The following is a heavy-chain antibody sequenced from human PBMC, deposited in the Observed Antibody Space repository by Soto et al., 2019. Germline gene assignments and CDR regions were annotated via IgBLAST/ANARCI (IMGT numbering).Heavy chain of an antibody. Sequence: GASVKVSCTVSGYTLTELSMHWVRQAPGKGLEWMGGFDPEDGETIYAQKFQGRVTMTEDTSTDTAYMELSSLRSEDTAVYYCATSPGSSSSYFDYWGQGTLVTVSS. CDR1: GYTLTELS. CDR2: FDPEDGET. J-gene: IGHJ4*02. V-gene: IGHV1-24*01. D-gene: IGHD6-6*01. CDR3: ATSPGSSSSYFDY.